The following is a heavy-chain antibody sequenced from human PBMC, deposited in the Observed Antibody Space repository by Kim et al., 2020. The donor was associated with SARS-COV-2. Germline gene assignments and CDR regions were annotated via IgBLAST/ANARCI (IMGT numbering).Heavy chain of an antibody. V-gene: IGHV3-74*01. J-gene: IGHJ3*02. CDR2: INSDGSST. CDR3: ARASHQVYDYVWGSPDAFDI. Sequence: GGSLRLSCAASGFTFSSYWMHWVRQAPGKGLVWVSRINSDGSSTSYADSVKGRFTISRDNAKNTLYLQMNSLRAEDTAVYYCARASHQVYDYVWGSPDAFDIWGQGTMVTVSS. D-gene: IGHD3-16*01. CDR1: GFTFSSYW.